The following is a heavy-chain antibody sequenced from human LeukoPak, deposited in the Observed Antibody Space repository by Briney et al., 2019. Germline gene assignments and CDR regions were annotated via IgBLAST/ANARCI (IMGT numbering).Heavy chain of an antibody. CDR1: GYTFTGYY. J-gene: IGHJ6*02. CDR3: ARGGDPDTRSIAAAYGMDV. V-gene: IGHV1-2*02. Sequence: ASVKVSCKASGYTFTGYYMHWVRQAPGQGLEWMGWINPNSGGTNYAQKFQGRVTMTRDTSISTAYMELSRLRSDDTAVYYCARGGDPDTRSIAAAYGMDVWGQGTTVTVSS. CDR2: INPNSGGT. D-gene: IGHD6-13*01.